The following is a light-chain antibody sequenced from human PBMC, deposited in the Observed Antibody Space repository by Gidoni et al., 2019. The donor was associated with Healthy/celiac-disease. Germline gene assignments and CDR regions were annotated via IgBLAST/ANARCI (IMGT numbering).Light chain of an antibody. Sequence: QSALTQPASVSGSPGQSITISCTGTRSDVGGYNYVSWYQQTPGKAPKLMIYEVSNRPSGVSNRFSGSKSGNTASLTISGLQAEDEADYYCSSYTSSSTYVVFGGGTKLTVL. CDR1: RSDVGGYNY. J-gene: IGLJ2*01. V-gene: IGLV2-14*01. CDR3: SSYTSSSTYVV. CDR2: EVS.